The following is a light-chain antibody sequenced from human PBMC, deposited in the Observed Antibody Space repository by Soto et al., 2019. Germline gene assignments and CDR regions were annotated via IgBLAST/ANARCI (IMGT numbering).Light chain of an antibody. V-gene: IGKV3-20*01. CDR2: GAS. J-gene: IGKJ1*01. Sequence: EIVLTQSPGTLSLSPGERATLSCRASQSVSSSYLAWYQQKPGQAPRLLIYGASSRATGIPDRFSGSGSGTDFTLNISRLEPEDFAVYYCQQYGSPGTFGQWTKVEIK. CDR1: QSVSSSY. CDR3: QQYGSPGT.